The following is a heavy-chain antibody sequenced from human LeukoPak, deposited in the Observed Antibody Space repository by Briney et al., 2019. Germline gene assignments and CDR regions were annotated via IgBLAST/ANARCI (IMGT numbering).Heavy chain of an antibody. D-gene: IGHD3-22*01. CDR1: GFIVSNNY. CDR3: ARGCYYERSGYCPFDY. V-gene: IGHV3-53*01. Sequence: PGGSLRLSCAASGFIVSNNYMNWVRQAPGKGLEWVSIIYSGGGTYYADSVKGRFTISRDNPKNTLYLQMNSLRADDTAVYYCARGCYYERSGYCPFDYWGPGTLVTVSS. CDR2: IYSGGGT. J-gene: IGHJ4*02.